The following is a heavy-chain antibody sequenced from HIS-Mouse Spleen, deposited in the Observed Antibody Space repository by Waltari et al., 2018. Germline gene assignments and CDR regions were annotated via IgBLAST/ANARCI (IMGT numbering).Heavy chain of an antibody. Sequence: QLQLQESGPGLVKPSETLSLTCTVSGGSISSSSSYWGWIRQPPGKGLEWIGSIYYSVSTYYNPSLKSRVTISVDTSKNQFSLKLSSVTAADTAVYYCAREIPYSSSWYDWYFDLWGRGTLVTVSS. D-gene: IGHD6-13*01. CDR2: IYYSVST. V-gene: IGHV4-39*07. CDR1: GGSISSSSSY. CDR3: AREIPYSSSWYDWYFDL. J-gene: IGHJ2*01.